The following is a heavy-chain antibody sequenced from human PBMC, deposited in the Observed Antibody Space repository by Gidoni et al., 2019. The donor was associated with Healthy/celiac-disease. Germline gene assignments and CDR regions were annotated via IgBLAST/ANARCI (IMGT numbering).Heavy chain of an antibody. V-gene: IGHV4-34*01. J-gene: IGHJ6*02. CDR1: GGSFSGYY. CDR2: INHSGST. D-gene: IGHD2-21*02. Sequence: QVQLQQWGAGLLKPSETLSLTCAVYGGSFSGYYWSWIRQPPGKGLEWIGEINHSGSTNYNPSLKSRVTISVDTSKNQFSLKLSSVTAADTAVYYWARGGGGDRRYGMDVWGQGTTVTVSS. CDR3: ARGGGGDRRYGMDV.